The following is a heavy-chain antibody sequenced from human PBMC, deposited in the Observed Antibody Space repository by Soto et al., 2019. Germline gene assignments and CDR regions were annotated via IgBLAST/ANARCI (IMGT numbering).Heavy chain of an antibody. CDR3: ARVKQWLVRDYYYYGMDV. CDR2: INAGNGNT. V-gene: IGHV1-3*01. Sequence: QVQLVQSGAEVKKPGASVKVSCKASGYTFTSYAMHWVRQAPGQRLERMGWINAGNGNTKYSQKFQGRVTITRDTSASTAYMELSSLRSEDTAVYYCARVKQWLVRDYYYYGMDVWGQGTTVTVSS. J-gene: IGHJ6*02. CDR1: GYTFTSYA. D-gene: IGHD6-19*01.